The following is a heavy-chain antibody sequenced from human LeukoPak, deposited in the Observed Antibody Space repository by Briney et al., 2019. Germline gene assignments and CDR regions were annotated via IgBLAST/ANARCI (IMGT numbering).Heavy chain of an antibody. CDR1: GGTFSSYA. CDR3: ARDSSVVYNWNDGGWFDP. J-gene: IGHJ5*02. D-gene: IGHD1-1*01. Sequence: SVKVSCKASGGTFSSYAISWVRQAPGQGLEWMGGIIPIFGTANYAQKFQGRVTITTGESTSTAYMELSSLRSEDTAVYYCARDSSVVYNWNDGGWFDPWGQGTLVTVSS. V-gene: IGHV1-69*05. CDR2: IIPIFGTA.